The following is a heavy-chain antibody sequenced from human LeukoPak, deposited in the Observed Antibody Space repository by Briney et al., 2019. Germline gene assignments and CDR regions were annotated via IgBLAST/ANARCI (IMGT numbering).Heavy chain of an antibody. CDR2: INHSGSI. CDR3: AGHHPRNTVDF. D-gene: IGHD2-8*02. J-gene: IGHJ4*02. CDR1: GGSFSGYY. Sequence: SETLSLTCAVYGGSFSGYYWSWIRRPPGKGLEWIGEINHSGSINYNPSLKSRVTISLDTSKNQFSLKLSSVTAADTAVYYCAGHHPRNTVDFWGQGTLVTVSS. V-gene: IGHV4-34*01.